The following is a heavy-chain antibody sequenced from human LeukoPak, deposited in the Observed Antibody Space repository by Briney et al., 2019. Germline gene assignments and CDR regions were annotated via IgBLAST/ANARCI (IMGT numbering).Heavy chain of an antibody. V-gene: IGHV3-23*01. CDR3: VREAGYCAPVCVKTNWFDP. Sequence: GGSLRLSCAASGFPFSSHAMSWVRQPPGKGLEWVAAISNGKTYYADTVRGRFAISRDDSTNTVYLHMNSLRDEDTALYHCVREAGYCAPVCVKTNWFDPWGQGALVTVSS. D-gene: IGHD2-15*01. J-gene: IGHJ5*02. CDR1: GFPFSSHA. CDR2: ISNGKT.